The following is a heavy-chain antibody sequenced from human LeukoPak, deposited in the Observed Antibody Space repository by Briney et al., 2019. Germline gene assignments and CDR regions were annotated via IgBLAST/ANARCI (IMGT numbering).Heavy chain of an antibody. CDR2: ISTNGGST. J-gene: IGHJ4*02. CDR3: SVMHRYYDGSVYCVQ. D-gene: IGHD3-22*01. Sequence: GGSLRLSCAASGFTFRSYAMSWVRQARGKGLEWVSGISTNGGSTSYADCGKGRFTISRDNPRNTLYMQMSSLRAEDTAVYYCSVMHRYYDGSVYCVQWGQGTLVTVSS. V-gene: IGHV3-23*01. CDR1: GFTFRSYA.